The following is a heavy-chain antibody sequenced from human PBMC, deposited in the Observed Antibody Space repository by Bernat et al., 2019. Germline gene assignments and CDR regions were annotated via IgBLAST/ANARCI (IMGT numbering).Heavy chain of an antibody. CDR3: ARLSEYSSGWFYFDY. CDR1: GGSISSSSYY. Sequence: QLQLQESGPGLVKPSETLSLTCTVSGGSISSSSYYWGWIRQPPGKGLEWIGSIYYSGSTYYNPSLKRRVTISVDTSKNQFSLKLSSVTAADTAVYYCARLSEYSSGWFYFDYWGQGTLVTVSS. J-gene: IGHJ4*02. CDR2: IYYSGST. D-gene: IGHD6-19*01. V-gene: IGHV4-39*01.